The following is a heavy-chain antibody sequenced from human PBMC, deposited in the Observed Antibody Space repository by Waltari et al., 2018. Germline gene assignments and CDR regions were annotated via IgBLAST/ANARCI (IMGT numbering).Heavy chain of an antibody. Sequence: QLQLQESGPGLVKPSETLSLTCTVSGGSISSSSYYWGWIRQPPGKGLEWIGSIYYSGSTYYNPSLKSRVTISVDTSKNQFSLKLSSVTAVDTAVYYCARGGDIAALFFDYWGQGTLVTVSS. CDR2: IYYSGST. V-gene: IGHV4-39*01. CDR1: GGSISSSSYY. CDR3: ARGGDIAALFFDY. J-gene: IGHJ4*02. D-gene: IGHD6-6*01.